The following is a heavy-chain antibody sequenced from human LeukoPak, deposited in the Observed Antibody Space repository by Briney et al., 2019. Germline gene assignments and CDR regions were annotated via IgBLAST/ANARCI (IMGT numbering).Heavy chain of an antibody. CDR2: ISYDGSSK. D-gene: IGHD5-12*01. Sequence: AGGSLRLSCTASGFTFSSTGMHWVRQAPGKGLDWVASISYDGSSKKYVDSVKGRFTISRDNSKRTLYLQMNSLRSEDTAVYYCAKEGLRFFDFWGQGTLVTVSS. J-gene: IGHJ4*02. CDR1: GFTFSSTG. V-gene: IGHV3-30*18. CDR3: AKEGLRFFDF.